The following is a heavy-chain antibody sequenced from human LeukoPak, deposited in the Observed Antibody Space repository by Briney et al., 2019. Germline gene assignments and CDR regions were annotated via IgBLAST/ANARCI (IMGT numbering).Heavy chain of an antibody. Sequence: GESLKISCKGSGYSFTSYWIGWVRQMPGKGLELMGMIYPGDSDTRYSPSFQGQVTISADKSISTAYLQWSSLKASDTAMYYCASHGTLGGYYFDYWGQGTPVTVSS. CDR2: IYPGDSDT. D-gene: IGHD2-15*01. CDR3: ASHGTLGGYYFDY. J-gene: IGHJ4*02. V-gene: IGHV5-51*01. CDR1: GYSFTSYW.